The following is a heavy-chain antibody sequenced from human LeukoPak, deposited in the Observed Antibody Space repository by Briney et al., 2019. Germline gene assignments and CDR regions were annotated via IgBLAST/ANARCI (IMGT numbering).Heavy chain of an antibody. D-gene: IGHD6-19*01. CDR1: GYSISSGYY. Sequence: SETLSLTCAVSGYSISSGYYWGWIRQPPGKGLEWIGSIYHSGSTYYNPSLKSRVTISVDTSKNQFSLKLSSVTAVDTAVYYCARSSSSGWYNWFDPWGQGTLVTVSS. V-gene: IGHV4-38-2*01. J-gene: IGHJ5*02. CDR3: ARSSSSGWYNWFDP. CDR2: IYHSGST.